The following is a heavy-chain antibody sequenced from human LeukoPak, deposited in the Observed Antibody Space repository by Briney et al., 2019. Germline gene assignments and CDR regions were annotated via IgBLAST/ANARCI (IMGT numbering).Heavy chain of an antibody. CDR1: GYTFTGYY. J-gene: IGHJ4*02. CDR3: AREDYYDSGSNDY. CDR2: INPNSGGT. V-gene: IGHV1-2*02. Sequence: ASVKVSCKASGYTFTGYYMHWVRQAPGQGLEWMGWINPNSGGTNYARKFQGRVTMTRDTSISTAYMELSRLRSDDTAVYYCAREDYYDSGSNDYWGQGTLVTVSS. D-gene: IGHD3-22*01.